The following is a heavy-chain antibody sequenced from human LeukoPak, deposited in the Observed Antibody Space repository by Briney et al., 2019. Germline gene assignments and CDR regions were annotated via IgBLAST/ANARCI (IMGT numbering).Heavy chain of an antibody. J-gene: IGHJ4*02. Sequence: PGGSLRLSCAASGFTFDDYAMHWVRQAPGKGLEWVSGISWNSGSIGYADSVEGRFTISRDNAKNSLYLQMNSLRVEDTAFYYCAKGHAYTAVTKDCFHYWGQGTLVTVSS. V-gene: IGHV3-9*01. CDR1: GFTFDDYA. D-gene: IGHD4-17*01. CDR3: AKGHAYTAVTKDCFHY. CDR2: ISWNSGSI.